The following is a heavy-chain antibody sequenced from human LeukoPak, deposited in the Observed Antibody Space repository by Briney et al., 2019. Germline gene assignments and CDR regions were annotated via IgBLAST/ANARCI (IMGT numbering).Heavy chain of an antibody. CDR2: IVVGSGNT. V-gene: IGHV1-58*01. CDR3: AAVEYSSSWYLGSDY. CDR1: GFTFTSSA. D-gene: IGHD6-13*01. J-gene: IGHJ4*02. Sequence: GTSVKVSCKASGFTFTSSAVQWVRQARGQRLEWIGWIVVGSGNTNYAQKFQERVTITRDMSTSTAYMELSSLRSEDTAVYYCAAVEYSSSWYLGSDYWGQGTLVTVS.